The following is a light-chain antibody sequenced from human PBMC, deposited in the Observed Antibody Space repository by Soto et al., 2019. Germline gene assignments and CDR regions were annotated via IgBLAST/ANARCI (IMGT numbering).Light chain of an antibody. V-gene: IGKV3D-15*01. CDR3: QDYHSLPPDT. Sequence: IVFWMSLGTLSLNPGERATLSCRTSQSVSSNLAWYQQKPVQAPRLLIYDTSTRATGIPARFSGSGSGTEFTLTISSLQSEDFAFYFCQDYHSLPPDTVGQGGLLEIK. CDR2: DTS. J-gene: IGKJ5*01. CDR1: QSVSSN.